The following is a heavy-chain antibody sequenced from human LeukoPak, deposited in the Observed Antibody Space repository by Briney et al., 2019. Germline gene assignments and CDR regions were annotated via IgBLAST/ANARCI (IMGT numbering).Heavy chain of an antibody. CDR3: ARAPPYYYDSSGRTGYFDL. Sequence: GGSLRLSCAASGFTFSSYSMNWVRQAPGKGLEWVSSISSSSSYIYYADSVKGRFTISRDNAKNSLYLQMNSLRAEDTAVYYCARAPPYYYDSSGRTGYFDLWGRGTLVTVSS. CDR2: ISSSSSYI. D-gene: IGHD3-22*01. V-gene: IGHV3-21*01. J-gene: IGHJ2*01. CDR1: GFTFSSYS.